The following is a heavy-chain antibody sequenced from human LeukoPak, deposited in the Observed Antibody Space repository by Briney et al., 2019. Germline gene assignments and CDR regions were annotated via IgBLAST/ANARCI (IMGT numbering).Heavy chain of an antibody. V-gene: IGHV1-69*04. D-gene: IGHD3-3*01. CDR3: ARDARDYDFWSGYKADAFDI. CDR1: GGTFSSYA. CDR2: IIPILGIT. J-gene: IGHJ3*02. Sequence: GASVKVSCKASGGTFSSYAISWVRQAPGQGHEWMGRIIPILGITNYAQKFQGRVTITADKSTSTAYMELSSLRSEDTAVYYCARDARDYDFWSGYKADAFDIWGQGTMVTVSS.